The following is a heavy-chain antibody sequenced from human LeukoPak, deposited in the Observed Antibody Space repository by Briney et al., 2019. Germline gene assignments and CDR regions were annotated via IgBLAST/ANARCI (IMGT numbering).Heavy chain of an antibody. CDR2: ISYDGSNK. J-gene: IGHJ4*02. CDR1: GFTFSSYG. CDR3: AKGRSRYYDSSGYSFVGYFDY. V-gene: IGHV3-30*18. D-gene: IGHD3-22*01. Sequence: GGSLRLSCAASGFTFSSYGMHWVRQAPGKGLEWVAVISYDGSNKYYADSVEGRFTISRDNSKNTLYLQMNSLRPEDTAVYYCAKGRSRYYDSSGYSFVGYFDYWGQGTLVTVSS.